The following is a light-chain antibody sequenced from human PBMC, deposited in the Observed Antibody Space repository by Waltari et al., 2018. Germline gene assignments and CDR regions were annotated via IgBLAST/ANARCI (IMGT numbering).Light chain of an antibody. CDR3: SSYTSSSALV. CDR1: SSDVGGYNH. V-gene: IGLV2-14*03. Sequence: QSALTQSASVSGSPGQSITISCTGTSSDVGGYNHVSWYQQHPGKVPKLMIYDVTNRPSGVSNRFSGSKSGNTASLTISGLQAEDEADYYCSSYTSSSALVFGGGTKLTVL. J-gene: IGLJ2*01. CDR2: DVT.